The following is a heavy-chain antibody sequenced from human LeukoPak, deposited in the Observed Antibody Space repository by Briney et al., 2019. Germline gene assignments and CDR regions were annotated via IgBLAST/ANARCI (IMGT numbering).Heavy chain of an antibody. D-gene: IGHD3-22*01. V-gene: IGHV4-39*07. CDR1: GGSISSSSYY. J-gene: IGHJ4*02. CDR3: ARDLGYYYDEG. Sequence: SETLSLTCTVSGGSISSSSYYWGWIRQPPGKGLEWIGSIYYSGSTYYNPSLKSRVTISVDTSKNQFSLKLSSVTAADTAVYYCARDLGYYYDEGWGQGTLVTVSS. CDR2: IYYSGST.